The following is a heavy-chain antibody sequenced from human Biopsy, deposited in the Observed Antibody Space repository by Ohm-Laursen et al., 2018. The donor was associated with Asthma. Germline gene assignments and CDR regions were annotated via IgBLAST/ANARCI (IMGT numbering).Heavy chain of an antibody. D-gene: IGHD6-13*01. Sequence: SLRLSCAASGFTFSHYNMNWVRQAPGKGLEWVAQILFDGRKINYPDSVKGRFTISRDNSKNMVYLQMNSLRPEDTAVYYCAKDRVAGRSYYFDYWGQGSLVSASS. CDR2: ILFDGRKI. CDR1: GFTFSHYN. J-gene: IGHJ4*02. CDR3: AKDRVAGRSYYFDY. V-gene: IGHV3-30*18.